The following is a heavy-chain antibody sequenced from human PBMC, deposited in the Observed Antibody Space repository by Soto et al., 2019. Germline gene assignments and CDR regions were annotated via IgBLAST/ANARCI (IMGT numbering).Heavy chain of an antibody. J-gene: IGHJ5*02. CDR3: ARVYCGGDCYSP. Sequence: GAAVKVSCKASGYTFTGYYMHWVRQAPGQGLEWMGWINPNSGGTNYAQKFQGRVTMTRDTSISTAYMELSRLGSDDTAVYYCARVYCGGDCYSPWGQGTLVTVSS. V-gene: IGHV1-2*02. D-gene: IGHD2-21*02. CDR2: INPNSGGT. CDR1: GYTFTGYY.